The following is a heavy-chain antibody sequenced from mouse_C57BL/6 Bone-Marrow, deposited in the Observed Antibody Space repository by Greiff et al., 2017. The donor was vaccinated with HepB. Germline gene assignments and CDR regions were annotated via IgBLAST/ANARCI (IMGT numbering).Heavy chain of an antibody. CDR3: AREGLRPFAY. V-gene: IGHV1-64*01. J-gene: IGHJ3*01. CDR2: IHPNSGST. D-gene: IGHD2-4*01. CDR1: GYTFTSYW. Sequence: QVQLQQPGAELVKPGASVKLSCKASGYTFTSYWMHWVKQRPGQGLEWIGMIHPNSGSTNYTEKFKSKATLTVDKSSSTAYMQLSSLTSEDSAVYYCAREGLRPFAYWGQGTLVTVSA.